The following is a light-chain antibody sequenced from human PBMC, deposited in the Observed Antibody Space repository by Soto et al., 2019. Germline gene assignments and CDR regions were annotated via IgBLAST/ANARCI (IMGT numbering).Light chain of an antibody. Sequence: EIVLTQSPGTLSLSPGERATLSCRASQSVSSSYLAWYQQKPGQAPRLLIYGASSRATGIPDRLSGSESVTDLTLTISRLEPEFFAVYYCRQHRSSPKPFGQGTKVDIK. CDR3: RQHRSSPKP. CDR1: QSVSSSY. V-gene: IGKV3-20*01. CDR2: GAS. J-gene: IGKJ1*01.